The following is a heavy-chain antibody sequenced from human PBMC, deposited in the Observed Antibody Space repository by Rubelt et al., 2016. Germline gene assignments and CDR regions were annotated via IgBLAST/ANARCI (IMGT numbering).Heavy chain of an antibody. CDR2: INHSGTT. Sequence: QVQLQQWGAGLLKPSETLSLTCAVFGGSFSGYYWSWIRQPPGKGLEWIGEINHSGTTNYNPSLKSRVTISVDTSKNQFPLRLTAVTAADTAVYCWARDRASGSLTAWFDPWGQGTLVTVSS. CDR3: ARDRASGSLTAWFDP. J-gene: IGHJ5*02. D-gene: IGHD5-12*01. CDR1: GGSFSGYY. V-gene: IGHV4-34*02.